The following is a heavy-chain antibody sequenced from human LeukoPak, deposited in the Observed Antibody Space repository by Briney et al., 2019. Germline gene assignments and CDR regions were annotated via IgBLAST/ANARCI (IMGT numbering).Heavy chain of an antibody. D-gene: IGHD3/OR15-3a*01. V-gene: IGHV4-38-2*01. CDR3: ARHPSLDAFEI. J-gene: IGHJ3*02. CDR1: GYSIRRGYY. Sequence: SETLSLTCVVSGYSIRRGYYWGWIRPPPGKGLEWIGSFHPSGNTYYNPSLKRRVTISVDTSKNRFSLKLSSVTAADAAVYYCARHPSLDAFEIWGQGTMVTVSS. CDR2: FHPSGNT.